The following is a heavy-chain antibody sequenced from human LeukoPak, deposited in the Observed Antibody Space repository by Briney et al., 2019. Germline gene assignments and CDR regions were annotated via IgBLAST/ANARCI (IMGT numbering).Heavy chain of an antibody. V-gene: IGHV3-23*01. J-gene: IGHJ4*02. CDR2: ISGSGGST. CDR3: AKVMEYSYGPSFFDY. CDR1: GFTFSSYA. Sequence: PGGSLRLSCAASGFTFSSYAMSWVRQAPGKGLEWVSAISGSGGSTYYADSVKGRFTISRDNPKNTLYLQMNSLRAEDTAVYYCAKVMEYSYGPSFFDYWGQGTLVTVSS. D-gene: IGHD5-18*01.